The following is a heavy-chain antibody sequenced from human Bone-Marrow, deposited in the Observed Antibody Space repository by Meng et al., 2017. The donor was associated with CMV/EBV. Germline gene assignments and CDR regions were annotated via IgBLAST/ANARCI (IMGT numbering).Heavy chain of an antibody. V-gene: IGHV3-15*01. CDR3: TTVVPVCSSTSCYSPFDY. D-gene: IGHD2-2*02. J-gene: IGHJ4*02. CDR2: IRNEADGGTV. Sequence: GESLKISCASFGFALSDAWMTWIRQPPGKGPEWVGRIRNEADGGTVDYAAPVKGRFTISRDDSKNTLYLQMNSLKTEDTAVYYCTTVVPVCSSTSCYSPFDYWGQGTLVTVSS. CDR1: GFALSDAW.